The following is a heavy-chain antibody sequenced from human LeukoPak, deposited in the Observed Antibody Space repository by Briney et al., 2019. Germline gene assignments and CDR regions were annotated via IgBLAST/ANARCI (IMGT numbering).Heavy chain of an antibody. CDR3: ATTYYYGSGSKKNNNWFDP. Sequence: PSETLSLTCTVSGYSISSGYYWGWIRQPPGKGLEWIGEINHSGSTNYNPSLKSRVTISVDTSKNQFSLKLSSVTAADTAVYYCATTYYYGSGSKKNNNWFDPWGQGTLVTVSS. J-gene: IGHJ5*02. V-gene: IGHV4-38-2*02. CDR2: INHSGST. D-gene: IGHD3-10*01. CDR1: GYSISSGYY.